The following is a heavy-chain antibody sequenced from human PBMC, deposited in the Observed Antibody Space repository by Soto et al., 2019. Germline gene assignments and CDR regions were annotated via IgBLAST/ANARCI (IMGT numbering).Heavy chain of an antibody. CDR1: GGTFSSYT. CDR2: IIPILGIA. V-gene: IGHV1-69*02. CDR3: ARTGLTVTTNWFDP. Sequence: QVQLVQSGAEVKKPGSSVKVSCKASGGTFSSYTISWVRQAPGQGLEWMGRIIPILGIANYAQKFQGRVTXXAXKXRSTAYMELSSLRSEDTAVYYCARTGLTVTTNWFDPWGQGTLVTVSS. J-gene: IGHJ5*02. D-gene: IGHD4-17*01.